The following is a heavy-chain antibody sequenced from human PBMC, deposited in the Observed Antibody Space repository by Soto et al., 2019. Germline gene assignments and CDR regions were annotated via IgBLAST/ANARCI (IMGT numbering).Heavy chain of an antibody. CDR2: INHSGST. D-gene: IGHD5-18*01. Sequence: QVQLQQWGAGLLKRSETLSLTCAVYGGSFSGYYWSWIRQPPGKGLEWIGEINHSGSTNYNPSLKSRVTISVDTSKNQFSLKLISVTAADTAVYYCARGEYSYGYDYWGQGTLVTVSS. J-gene: IGHJ4*02. CDR3: ARGEYSYGYDY. CDR1: GGSFSGYY. V-gene: IGHV4-34*01.